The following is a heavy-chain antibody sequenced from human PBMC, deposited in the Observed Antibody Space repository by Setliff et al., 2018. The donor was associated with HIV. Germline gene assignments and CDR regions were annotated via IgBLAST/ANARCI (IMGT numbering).Heavy chain of an antibody. CDR3: ARGRVVVDNYYYYGIDV. V-gene: IGHV4-59*11. D-gene: IGHD2-2*01. CDR2: ISYSGST. Sequence: PSETLSLTCTVSGGSISSHYWSWVRQTPGKGLEWIGSISYSGSTNHNPSLKSRVTISVDTSKNQFSLKLSSVTAADTAMYYCARGRVVVDNYYYYGIDVWGQGTTVTVSS. J-gene: IGHJ6*02. CDR1: GGSISSHY.